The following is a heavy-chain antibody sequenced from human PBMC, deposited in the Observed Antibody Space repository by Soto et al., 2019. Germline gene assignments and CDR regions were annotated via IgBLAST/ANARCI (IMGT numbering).Heavy chain of an antibody. Sequence: PGGSLRLSCAASGFPFISFFMHWVRQVPGEGLEWVSRISGDGGTISYADSVKGRFTISRDNSKNTLYLQMNSLRAEDTAVYYCVRDPGIVVVIMSGMDVWGQGTTVTVSS. J-gene: IGHJ6*02. D-gene: IGHD3-22*01. CDR3: VRDPGIVVVIMSGMDV. CDR2: ISGDGGTI. V-gene: IGHV3-74*01. CDR1: GFPFISFF.